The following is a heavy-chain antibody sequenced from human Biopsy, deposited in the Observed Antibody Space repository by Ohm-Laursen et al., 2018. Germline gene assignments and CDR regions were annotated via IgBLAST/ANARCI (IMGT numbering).Heavy chain of an antibody. Sequence: SLRLSCAASGFTFPRYGMHWVRQAPGKGLEWVAVISYDGSGEYYADSLQGRFTISRDNPKNTVDLQMNSLRAEDTAVYFCARDEKRWDYSNCFSWHFDLWGRGTLVTVSS. CDR2: ISYDGSGE. V-gene: IGHV3-30*03. CDR3: ARDEKRWDYSNCFSWHFDL. CDR1: GFTFPRYG. J-gene: IGHJ2*01. D-gene: IGHD4-11*01.